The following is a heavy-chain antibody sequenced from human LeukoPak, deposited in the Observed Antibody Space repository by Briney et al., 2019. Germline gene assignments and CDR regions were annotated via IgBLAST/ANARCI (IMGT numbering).Heavy chain of an antibody. J-gene: IGHJ4*02. Sequence: GESLRLFCAASGFTFSYAWMSWVRQTPGKGLEWVGRIKSKRDGGTADSAAPVKGRFTISRHDSKNTVYLQMNSLKAEDTAVYYCTTDLGSGSLFDYWGQGILVTVSS. V-gene: IGHV3-15*01. D-gene: IGHD1-26*01. CDR3: TTDLGSGSLFDY. CDR2: IKSKRDGGTA. CDR1: GFTFSYAW.